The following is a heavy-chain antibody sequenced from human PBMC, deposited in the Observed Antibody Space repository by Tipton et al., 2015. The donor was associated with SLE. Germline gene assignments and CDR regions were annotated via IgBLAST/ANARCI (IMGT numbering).Heavy chain of an antibody. J-gene: IGHJ3*02. CDR1: GGSISSYY. Sequence: TLSLTCTVSGGSISSYYWSWIRQPPGKGLEWIGEINHSGSTNYNPSPKSRVTISVDTSKNQFSLKLSSVTAADTAVYYCARHRGTPRRAFDIWGQGTMVTVSS. CDR2: INHSGST. D-gene: IGHD1-14*01. V-gene: IGHV4-34*01. CDR3: ARHRGTPRRAFDI.